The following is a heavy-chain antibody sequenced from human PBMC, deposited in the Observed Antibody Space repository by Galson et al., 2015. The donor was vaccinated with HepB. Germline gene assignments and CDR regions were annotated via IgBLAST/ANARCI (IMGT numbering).Heavy chain of an antibody. CDR3: ARRDSSGEFDQ. CDR2: IIPMSGTT. CDR1: GDTFSNYA. D-gene: IGHD3-22*01. V-gene: IGHV1-69*13. J-gene: IGHJ4*02. Sequence: SVKVSCKASGDTFSNYAFSWVRQAPGQGLEWMGGIIPMSGTTSYVQKFQGRVTITADESTSTAYMELSSLRSEDTAVYYCARRDSSGEFDQWGQGTLVIVSS.